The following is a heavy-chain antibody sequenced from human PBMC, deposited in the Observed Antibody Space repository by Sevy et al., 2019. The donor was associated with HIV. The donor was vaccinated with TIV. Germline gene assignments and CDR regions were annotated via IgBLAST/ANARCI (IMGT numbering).Heavy chain of an antibody. CDR2: ISSASSYI. Sequence: GGSLRLSCTASGFTFSYHFMNWVRQVPGKGLEWVSYISSASSYINYSDSVKGRFTISRDNAKNLVFLEMNNLRPEDTAVYFCARGDYYGSLYYFDYWGQGTLVTVSS. J-gene: IGHJ4*02. D-gene: IGHD3-10*01. CDR1: GFTFSYHF. CDR3: ARGDYYGSLYYFDY. V-gene: IGHV3-21*01.